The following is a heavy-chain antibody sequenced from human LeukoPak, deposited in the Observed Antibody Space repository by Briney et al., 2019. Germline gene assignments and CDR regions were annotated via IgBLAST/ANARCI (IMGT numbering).Heavy chain of an antibody. Sequence: PSQTLSLTCTVSGGSIGSGDYYWSWIRQPPGKGLEWIGYIYYSGSTYYNPSLKSRVTISVDTSKNQFSLKLSSVTAADTAVYYCAREGADVVVPAALGDAFDIWGQGTMVTVSS. CDR2: IYYSGST. V-gene: IGHV4-30-4*01. CDR1: GGSIGSGDYY. D-gene: IGHD2-2*01. CDR3: AREGADVVVPAALGDAFDI. J-gene: IGHJ3*02.